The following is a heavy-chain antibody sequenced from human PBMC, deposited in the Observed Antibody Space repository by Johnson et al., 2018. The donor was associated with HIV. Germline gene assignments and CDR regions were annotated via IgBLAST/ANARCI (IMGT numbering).Heavy chain of an antibody. J-gene: IGHJ3*02. Sequence: QEQLVESGGGVVQPGGSLRLSFAASGFTFSSYGMHWVRQAPGQVLEWVAFIRYDGSNKDYADSVTGRFTISRDNSKHTLYLQMTSLRADDAAVYHCARGHCDLVTASDIWGHGTMVTVSS. V-gene: IGHV3-30*02. D-gene: IGHD2-21*02. CDR3: ARGHCDLVTASDI. CDR1: GFTFSSYG. CDR2: IRYDGSNK.